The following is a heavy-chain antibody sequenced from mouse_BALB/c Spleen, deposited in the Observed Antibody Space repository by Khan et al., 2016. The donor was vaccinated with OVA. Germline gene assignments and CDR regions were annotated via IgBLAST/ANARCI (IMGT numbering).Heavy chain of an antibody. CDR2: ISYSGKT. V-gene: IGHV3-2*02. CDR3: ARISGEDFDY. Sequence: VQLQQSGPGLVKPSQSLSLTCTVTGYSITSDYAWYWIRQLPGNELEWMGIISYSGKTNYNPPLKSRISITRDTSENQFFLQLNSVTTEDSATYYCARISGEDFDYWGQGTTLTVSS. D-gene: IGHD4-1*01. CDR1: GYSITSDYA. J-gene: IGHJ2*01.